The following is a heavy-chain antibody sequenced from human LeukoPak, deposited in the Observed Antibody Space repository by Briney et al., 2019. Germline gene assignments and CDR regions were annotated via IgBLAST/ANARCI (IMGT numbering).Heavy chain of an antibody. CDR2: VGGSGTST. CDR1: GFTFSIYA. J-gene: IGHJ4*02. Sequence: GGSLRLSCAASGFTFSIYAISWVRQAPGKGLEWVSAVGGSGTSTYYADSVKGRFTISRDNSKNTLYLQMNSLRAEDTAVYYCAKEPGETSLFVVDYWGQGTLVTVSS. V-gene: IGHV3-23*01. CDR3: AKEPGETSLFVVDY. D-gene: IGHD3-10*01.